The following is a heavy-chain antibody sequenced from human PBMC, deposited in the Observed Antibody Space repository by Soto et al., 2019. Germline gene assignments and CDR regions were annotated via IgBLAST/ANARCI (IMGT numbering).Heavy chain of an antibody. J-gene: IGHJ4*02. Sequence: XETLCLTCGVADGSMSSSNWWSWVRQPPVKGLEWIGEIYHSGVTNYNPSLESRVTMSVDKSKNHFSLKLMSVTVADTAVYYCARGWYCSSDSCFFGFDYWGQGILVTVSS. CDR1: DGSMSSSNW. CDR2: IYHSGVT. V-gene: IGHV4-4*02. CDR3: ARGWYCSSDSCFFGFDY. D-gene: IGHD2-2*01.